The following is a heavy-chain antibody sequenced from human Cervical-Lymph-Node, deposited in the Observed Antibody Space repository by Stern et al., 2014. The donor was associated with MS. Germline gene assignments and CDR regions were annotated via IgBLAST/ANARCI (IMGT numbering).Heavy chain of an antibody. J-gene: IGHJ4*02. CDR1: GFTFSSCA. Sequence: EMQLEASGGGLLKPGGSLRLACEASGFTFSSCAMTWVRQAPGNGLEWASSIGANGVATYYVDSVKGRFAISRDNSKNTVYLEMSSLRVDDTAVYFCAKEKWVPATAEIDYWGQGTLVTVSS. V-gene: IGHV3-23*04. CDR2: IGANGVAT. CDR3: AKEKWVPATAEIDY. D-gene: IGHD2-2*01.